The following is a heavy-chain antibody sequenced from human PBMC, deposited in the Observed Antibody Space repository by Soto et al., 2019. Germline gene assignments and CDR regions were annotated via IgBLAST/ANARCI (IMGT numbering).Heavy chain of an antibody. Sequence: QVQLVESGGGVVQPGRSLRLSCAASGFTFSSYGMHWVRQAPGKGLEGVAVIWYDGSNKDYADSVKGRFTISRDNSKNTLYLQMNSMRAEDTAVYYCARESPRGGSWGQGPLVTVSS. CDR1: GFTFSSYG. J-gene: IGHJ5*02. CDR2: IWYDGSNK. CDR3: ARESPRGGS. D-gene: IGHD5-12*01. V-gene: IGHV3-33*01.